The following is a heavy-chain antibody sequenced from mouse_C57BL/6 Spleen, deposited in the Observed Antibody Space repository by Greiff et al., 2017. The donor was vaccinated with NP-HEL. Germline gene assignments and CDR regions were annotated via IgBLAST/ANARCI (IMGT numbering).Heavy chain of an antibody. Sequence: QVQLQQSGPELVKPGASVKLSCKASGYTFTSYDINWVKQRPGQGLEWIGWIYPRAGSTKYNEKFKGKATLTVDTSSSTAYMELHSLTSEDSAVYFCARGRYYSAYWGQGTLVTVSA. CDR1: GYTFTSYD. V-gene: IGHV1-85*01. D-gene: IGHD2-12*01. CDR2: IYPRAGST. CDR3: ARGRYYSAY. J-gene: IGHJ3*01.